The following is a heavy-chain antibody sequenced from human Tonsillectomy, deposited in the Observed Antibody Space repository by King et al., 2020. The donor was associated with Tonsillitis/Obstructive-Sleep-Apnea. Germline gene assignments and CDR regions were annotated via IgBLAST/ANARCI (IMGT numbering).Heavy chain of an antibody. CDR2: IYWDDDK. V-gene: IGHV2-5*02. CDR3: AHRGSLDYHFWSGPPGGYFDY. J-gene: IGHJ4*02. D-gene: IGHD3-3*01. CDR1: GFSLSTSGVG. Sequence: ITLKESGPTLVKPTQTLTLTCTFSGFSLSTSGVGVGWIRQPPGKALEWLALIYWDDDKRYSPSLKNRLTITKDTSKNQVVLKMTNMDPVDTATYYCAHRGSLDYHFWSGPPGGYFDYWGQGTLVTVSS.